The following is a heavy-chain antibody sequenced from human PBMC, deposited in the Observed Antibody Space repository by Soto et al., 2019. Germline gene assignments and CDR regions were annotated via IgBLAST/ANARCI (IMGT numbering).Heavy chain of an antibody. Sequence: GGSLRLSCAASGFTFSSYSMNWVRQAPGKGLEWVSSISSSSSYIYYADSVKGRFTISRDNAKNSLYLQMNSLRAEDTAVYYCARDWGIAVAGTLDYWGQGTLVTVSS. D-gene: IGHD6-19*01. CDR1: GFTFSSYS. V-gene: IGHV3-21*01. CDR2: ISSSSSYI. J-gene: IGHJ4*02. CDR3: ARDWGIAVAGTLDY.